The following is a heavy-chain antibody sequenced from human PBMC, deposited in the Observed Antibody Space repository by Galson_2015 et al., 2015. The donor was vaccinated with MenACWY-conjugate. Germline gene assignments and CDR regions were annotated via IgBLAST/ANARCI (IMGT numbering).Heavy chain of an antibody. J-gene: IGHJ4*02. CDR1: GFTFSTYD. D-gene: IGHD1/OR15-1a*01. Sequence: SLRLSCAASGFTFSTYDMNWVRQAPGKGLEWVSSITTGSDWIYYADSVKGRFTISRDNAKNSLYLLMSSLRAEDTAVYYCARATGTSLRTSASDYWGQGTLVTVSS. V-gene: IGHV3-21*01. CDR2: ITTGSDWI. CDR3: ARATGTSLRTSASDY.